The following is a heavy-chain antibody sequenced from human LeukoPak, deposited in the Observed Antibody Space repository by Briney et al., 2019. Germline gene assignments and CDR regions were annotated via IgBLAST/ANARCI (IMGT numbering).Heavy chain of an antibody. Sequence: SETLSLTCTVSGGSISSSSYYWGWIRQPPGKGLEWIGSIYYSGSTYYNPSLKSRVTISVDTSKNQFSLKLSSVTAADTAVYSCARLGIQLGYSSGWHFDYWGQGTLVTVSS. CDR1: GGSISSSSYY. CDR2: IYYSGST. V-gene: IGHV4-39*01. J-gene: IGHJ4*02. CDR3: ARLGIQLGYSSGWHFDY. D-gene: IGHD6-19*01.